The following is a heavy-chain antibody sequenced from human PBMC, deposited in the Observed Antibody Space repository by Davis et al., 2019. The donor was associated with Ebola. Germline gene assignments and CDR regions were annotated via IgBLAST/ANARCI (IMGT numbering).Heavy chain of an antibody. CDR3: TRDLYRSGDVAFDI. D-gene: IGHD3-10*01. CDR1: GFTFSSYS. J-gene: IGHJ3*02. Sequence: GESLKISCAASGFTFSSYSMNWVRQAPGKGLEWVSYISSSSSYIYYADSVKGRFTISRDNAKNSLYLHMNSLRAEDTAVYYCTRDLYRSGDVAFDIWGQGTMVTVSS. CDR2: ISSSSSYI. V-gene: IGHV3-21*05.